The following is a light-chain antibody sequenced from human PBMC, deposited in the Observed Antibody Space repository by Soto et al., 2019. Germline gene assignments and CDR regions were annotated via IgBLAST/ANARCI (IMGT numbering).Light chain of an antibody. CDR3: QQYGSSPFT. Sequence: ESVLTQSPGTLSMSPGERATLSCRASQSVSSSSSAWYQQKPGQAPRLLIYGASSRATGIPDRFSGSRSGTDFPLTISRLEPEDFAVYYCQQYGSSPFTFGPGTKVDIK. J-gene: IGKJ3*01. CDR1: QSVSSSS. V-gene: IGKV3-20*01. CDR2: GAS.